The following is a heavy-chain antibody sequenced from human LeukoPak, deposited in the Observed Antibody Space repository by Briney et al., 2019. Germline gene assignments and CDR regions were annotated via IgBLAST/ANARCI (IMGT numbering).Heavy chain of an antibody. CDR2: INPSGGGT. V-gene: IGHV1-46*01. CDR3: ARGLVEMATIEGYFDY. J-gene: IGHJ4*02. CDR1: GYTFTNYY. Sequence: ASMKVSCKASGYTFTNYYMHWVRQAPGQGLERMGIINPSGGGTSYAQKFQGRVTMTRDMSTSTVYMELSSLRSEDTAVYYCARGLVEMATIEGYFDYWGQGTLVTVSS. D-gene: IGHD5-24*01.